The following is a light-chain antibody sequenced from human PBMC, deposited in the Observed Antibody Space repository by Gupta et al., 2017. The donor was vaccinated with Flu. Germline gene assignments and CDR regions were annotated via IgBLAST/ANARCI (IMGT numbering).Light chain of an antibody. CDR1: STDIGNYNH. V-gene: IGLV2-8*01. CDR2: EVR. Sequence: QSDLTKPPSASGSPGQSFTISCTGTSTDIGNYNHVSWYQHHPDKAPRLLIFEVRERPSGVPYRFAGSKSGNTASLTVSGLQVDDEGIYYCASYVGSNLLFGGGTKLTVL. J-gene: IGLJ3*02. CDR3: ASYVGSNLL.